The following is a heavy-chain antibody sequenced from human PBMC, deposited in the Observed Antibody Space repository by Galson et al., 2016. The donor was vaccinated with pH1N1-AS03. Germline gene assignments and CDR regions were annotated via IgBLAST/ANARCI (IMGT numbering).Heavy chain of an antibody. CDR3: ARIVVVTPSYWYFDL. Sequence: ETLSLTCTVSGGSIGSYYWSLLRQPPGMGLEWIGYVYDSGSINYNPSLKSRVTISVDTSKNQFSLKLSSVTAADTAVYYCARIVVVTPSYWYFDLWGRGTLVTVSS. CDR1: GGSIGSYY. D-gene: IGHD2-21*02. CDR2: VYDSGSI. V-gene: IGHV4-59*08. J-gene: IGHJ2*01.